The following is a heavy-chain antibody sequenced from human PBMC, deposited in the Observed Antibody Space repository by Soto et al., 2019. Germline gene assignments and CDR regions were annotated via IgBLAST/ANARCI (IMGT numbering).Heavy chain of an antibody. J-gene: IGHJ4*02. Sequence: AGGALRLSCAASGFTFSSYGMHWGRQAPGKGLEWVAVIWYDGSNKYYADSVKGRFTISRDNSKNTLYLQMNSLRAEDTAVYYCARDRASGWPYHFDYWGQGTLVTVSS. CDR2: IWYDGSNK. CDR1: GFTFSSYG. V-gene: IGHV3-33*01. CDR3: ARDRASGWPYHFDY. D-gene: IGHD6-19*01.